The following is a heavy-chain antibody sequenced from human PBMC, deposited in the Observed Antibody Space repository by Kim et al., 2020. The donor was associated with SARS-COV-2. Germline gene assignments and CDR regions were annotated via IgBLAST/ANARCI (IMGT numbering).Heavy chain of an antibody. CDR1: GFTFSDYY. V-gene: IGHV3-11*06. D-gene: IGHD3-10*01. CDR2: ISSSSYT. CDR3: ARGFGITMVRERSPLIDY. Sequence: GGSLRLSCAASGFTFSDYYMSWIRQAPGKGLEWVSYISSSSYTNYADSVKGRFTISRDNAKNSLYLQMNSLRAEDTAVYYCARGFGITMVRERSPLIDYWGQGTLVTVSS. J-gene: IGHJ4*02.